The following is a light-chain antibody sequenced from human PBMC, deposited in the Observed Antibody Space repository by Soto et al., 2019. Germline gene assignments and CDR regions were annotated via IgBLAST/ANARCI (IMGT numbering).Light chain of an antibody. Sequence: EIVLTQSPCTLSLSPGERATLSCRASQSVSNNYLAWYQQKPGQAPRLLIYGASTRATDMPGRFSGRGAGAEFTLTISSLQSEDFAVYYCQQYNNWPSTFGQGTRLE. J-gene: IGKJ5*01. V-gene: IGKV3-15*01. CDR2: GAS. CDR3: QQYNNWPST. CDR1: QSVSNN.